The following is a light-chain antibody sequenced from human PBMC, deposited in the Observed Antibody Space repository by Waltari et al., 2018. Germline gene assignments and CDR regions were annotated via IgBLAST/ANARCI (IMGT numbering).Light chain of an antibody. CDR2: KVS. Sequence: DVVMTQSPPSLPVTLGQPASMSCRSSQTLIYTDGNTYLSWFLQRPGQSPRRLIYKVSDRDPRGPDRFRGSGSGTDFTLRIKKVEAEDVGVYYCMQGTHWPWTFGQGTKMEIE. V-gene: IGKV2-30*01. CDR1: QTLIYTDGNTY. CDR3: MQGTHWPWT. J-gene: IGKJ1*01.